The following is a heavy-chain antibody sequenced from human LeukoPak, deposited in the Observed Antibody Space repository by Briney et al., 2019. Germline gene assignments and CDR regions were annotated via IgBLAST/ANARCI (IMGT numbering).Heavy chain of an antibody. J-gene: IGHJ4*02. V-gene: IGHV3-23*01. CDR1: GFTFSSYA. Sequence: GGSLRLSCAASGFTFSSYAMSWVRQAPGKGLEWVSSISNSGGSTYYADSVKGRFTISRDNLKNTMYLQMNSLRAEDTAVYYCAKTMGAIDHDYWGQGTLVIVSS. CDR2: ISNSGGST. CDR3: AKTMGAIDHDY. D-gene: IGHD1-26*01.